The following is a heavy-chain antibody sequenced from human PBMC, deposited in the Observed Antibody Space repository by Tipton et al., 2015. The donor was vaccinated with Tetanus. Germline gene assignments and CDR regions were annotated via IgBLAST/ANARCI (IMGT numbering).Heavy chain of an antibody. J-gene: IGHJ4*02. V-gene: IGHV4-39*01. Sequence: LRLSCTVSGGSMSSNAYYWGWIRQPPGKGLEWIGYIYYSGSTNHNPSLKSRTSISVDTSRNQFSLRLSSVTAADTAVYYCARPVRASGWYSIDFWGQGTLVTVSS. CDR2: IYYSGST. CDR1: GGSMSSNAYY. CDR3: ARPVRASGWYSIDF. D-gene: IGHD6-19*01.